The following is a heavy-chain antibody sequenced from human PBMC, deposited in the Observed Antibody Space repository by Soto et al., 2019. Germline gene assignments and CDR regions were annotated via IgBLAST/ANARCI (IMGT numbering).Heavy chain of an antibody. CDR1: GFTFSSYG. V-gene: IGHV3-33*01. CDR2: IWYDGTNK. Sequence: GGSRRPSCAASGFTFSSYGMHWVRRAPGKGLEWVAVIWYDGTNKYYVDSVKGRFTISKDNSKNTLYLQMNSLRAEDTAIYYFTRDIGVQTTRSTDAFDIWGQGTVVTV. CDR3: TRDIGVQTTRSTDAFDI. J-gene: IGHJ3*02. D-gene: IGHD3-10*01.